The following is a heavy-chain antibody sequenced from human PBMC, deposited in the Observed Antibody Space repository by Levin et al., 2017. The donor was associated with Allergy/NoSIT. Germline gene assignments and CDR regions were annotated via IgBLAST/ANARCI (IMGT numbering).Heavy chain of an antibody. CDR2: ISSSGSTI. D-gene: IGHD4-23*01. V-gene: IGHV3-11*01. J-gene: IGHJ3*02. CDR3: ARDLPPIYYGGTDAFDI. Sequence: GASVKVSCAASGFTFSDYYMSWIRQAPGKGLEWVSYISSSGSTIYYADSVKGRFTISRDNAKNSLYLQMNSLRAEDTAVYYCARDLPPIYYGGTDAFDIWGQGTMVTVSS. CDR1: GFTFSDYY.